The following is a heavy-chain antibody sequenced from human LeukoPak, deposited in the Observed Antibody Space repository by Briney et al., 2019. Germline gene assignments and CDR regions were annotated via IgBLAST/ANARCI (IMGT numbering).Heavy chain of an antibody. J-gene: IGHJ6*02. V-gene: IGHV3-9*01. Sequence: GGSLRLSCAASGFTFDDYAMHWVRQAPGKGLEWVSGISWNSGSIGYADSVKGRLTISRDNAKNSLYLQMNSLRAEDTALYLDVWGQGTTVTVSS. CDR2: ISWNSGSI. CDR3: V. CDR1: GFTFDDYA.